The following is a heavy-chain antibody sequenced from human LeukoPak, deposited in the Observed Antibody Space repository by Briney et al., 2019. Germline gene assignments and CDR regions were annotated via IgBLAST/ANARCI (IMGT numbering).Heavy chain of an antibody. Sequence: GGSLRLSCAASGFTVSSNEMSWVRQAPGKGLEWVSGTSGTGGITYYADSVKGRFTISRDNSKSMVYLQMNSLRAEDTAVYYCAKDAALRITMVRGVIDYWGQGSLVTVSS. CDR3: AKDAALRITMVRGVIDY. CDR1: GFTVSSNE. J-gene: IGHJ4*02. V-gene: IGHV3-23*01. CDR2: TSGTGGIT. D-gene: IGHD3-10*01.